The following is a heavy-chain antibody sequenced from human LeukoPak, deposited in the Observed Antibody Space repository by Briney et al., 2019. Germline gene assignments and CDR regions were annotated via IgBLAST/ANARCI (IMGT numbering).Heavy chain of an antibody. CDR1: GFTFSSYG. J-gene: IGHJ5*02. CDR2: IWYDGSNK. V-gene: IGHV3-33*01. CDR3: ARGAGQQLVHWFDP. Sequence: PGGSLRLSCAASGFTFSSYGMHWLRQAPGKGLEGVAVIWYDGSNKYYADSEKGRFTISRDNSKNTLYLQMNSLGAEDTGVYYWARGAGQQLVHWFDPWGQGTLVTVSS. D-gene: IGHD6-13*01.